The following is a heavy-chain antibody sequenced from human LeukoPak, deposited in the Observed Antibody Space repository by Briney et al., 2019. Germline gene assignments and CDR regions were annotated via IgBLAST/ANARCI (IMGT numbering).Heavy chain of an antibody. Sequence: ASVKVSCKASGYTFTGYYIHWVRQAPAQGLESMGWINPNSGGTNYAQKFQGRVTMTRDTSISTAYMELSRLRSDDTAVYYCARSAYYDSSGYPFDYWGQGTLVTVSS. CDR1: GYTFTGYY. D-gene: IGHD3-22*01. CDR3: ARSAYYDSSGYPFDY. J-gene: IGHJ4*02. CDR2: INPNSGGT. V-gene: IGHV1-2*02.